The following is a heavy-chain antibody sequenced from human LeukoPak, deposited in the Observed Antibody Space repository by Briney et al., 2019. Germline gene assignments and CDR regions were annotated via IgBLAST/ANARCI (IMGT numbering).Heavy chain of an antibody. D-gene: IGHD5-24*01. J-gene: IGHJ5*02. CDR2: IKQDGSEK. Sequence: GGTLRLSCAASGFTFSNYWMIWVRQAPGKGLEWVGNIKQDGSEKRYADSVRGRFSISRDNAQTSLYLQMNSLRAEDTAVYYCARASDPWLQLTWGQGTLVTVSS. CDR3: ARASDPWLQLT. V-gene: IGHV3-7*05. CDR1: GFTFSNYW.